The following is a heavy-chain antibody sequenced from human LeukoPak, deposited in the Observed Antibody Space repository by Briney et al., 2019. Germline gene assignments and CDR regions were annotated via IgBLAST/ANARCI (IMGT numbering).Heavy chain of an antibody. CDR2: IYPRDSDT. D-gene: IGHD3-10*01. J-gene: IGHJ4*02. Sequence: GESLKISCKASGYTFTHQWIGWVRQKSGSGLEWLGIIYPRDSDTRYSPSFQGHVSISADTSINTAYLEWSRLEASGIAIYYCARHSDVIGAIWGEGTLVSVSS. CDR3: ARHSDVIGAI. V-gene: IGHV5-51*01. CDR1: GYTFTHQW.